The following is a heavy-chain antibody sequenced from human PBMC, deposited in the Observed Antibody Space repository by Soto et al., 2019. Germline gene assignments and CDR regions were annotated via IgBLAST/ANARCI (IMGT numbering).Heavy chain of an antibody. CDR2: IYYSGST. CDR3: AAGGGLPRYY. J-gene: IGHJ4*02. CDR1: GGSISSYY. V-gene: IGHV4-59*12. D-gene: IGHD5-12*01. Sequence: SETLSLTCAVSGGSISSYYWIWIRQPPGKGLEWIGYIYYSGSTNYNPSPKSRVTISVDRSKNQFSLKLSSVTAADTAVYYCAAGGGLPRYYWGQGTLVTVSS.